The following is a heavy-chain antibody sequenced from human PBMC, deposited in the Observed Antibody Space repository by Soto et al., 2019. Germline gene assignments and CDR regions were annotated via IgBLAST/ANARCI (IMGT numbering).Heavy chain of an antibody. D-gene: IGHD2-15*01. CDR1: GGSISSRGYY. CDR3: ARVRYCSGGSYYPRFDP. CDR2: IYYSGST. J-gene: IGHJ5*02. Sequence: SETLSLTCTVSGGSISSRGYYWSWISQHPGKGLEWIGYIYYSGSTYYNPSLKSRVTISVDTSKNQFSLKLSSVTAADTAVYYCARVRYCSGGSYYPRFDPWGQGTLVTVSS. V-gene: IGHV4-31*03.